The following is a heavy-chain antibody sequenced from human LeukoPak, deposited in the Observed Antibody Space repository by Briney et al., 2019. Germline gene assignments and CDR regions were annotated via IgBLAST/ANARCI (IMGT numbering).Heavy chain of an antibody. CDR3: ARTYDFWSGYHRGEAYYFDY. CDR2: IYHTGSN. V-gene: IGHV4-61*08. Sequence: PSETLSLTCTASGGSVSSADYYWSWIRHPPGKALEWIGYIYHTGSNNYKYSLKSRVTISLDTSKNQFSLKLSSVTAADTAVYYCARTYDFWSGYHRGEAYYFDYWGQGTLVTVSS. J-gene: IGHJ4*02. CDR1: GGSVSSADYY. D-gene: IGHD3-3*01.